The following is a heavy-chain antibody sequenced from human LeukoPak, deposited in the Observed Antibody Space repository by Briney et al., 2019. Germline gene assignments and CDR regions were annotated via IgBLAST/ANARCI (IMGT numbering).Heavy chain of an antibody. CDR2: INHSGST. J-gene: IGHJ4*02. D-gene: IGHD3-22*01. Sequence: PSETLSLTCAVYGGSFSGYYWSWIRQPPGKGLEWIGEINHSGSTNYNPSLKSRVTISVDTSKNQFSLKLSSVTAEDTAVYYCARDLYRIVVVPHYFDYWGQGTLVTVPS. CDR1: GGSFSGYY. CDR3: ARDLYRIVVVPHYFDY. V-gene: IGHV4-34*01.